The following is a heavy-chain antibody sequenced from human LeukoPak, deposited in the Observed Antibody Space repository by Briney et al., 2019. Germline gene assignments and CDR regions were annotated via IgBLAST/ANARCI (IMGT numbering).Heavy chain of an antibody. D-gene: IGHD6-19*01. CDR3: ASTKLGYSSGWH. CDR1: GGSLSSSYS. Sequence: SETLSLTCTVSGGSLSSSYSWGWIRPPPGKGLEWIGNIYYSGSTYYNPSLKSRVTISVDTSKNRFSLKLSSVTASDTAIYYCASTKLGYSSGWHWVQGTLVTVSS. J-gene: IGHJ4*02. V-gene: IGHV4-39*01. CDR2: IYYSGST.